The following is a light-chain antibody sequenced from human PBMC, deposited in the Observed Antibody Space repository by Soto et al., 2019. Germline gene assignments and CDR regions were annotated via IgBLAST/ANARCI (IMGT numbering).Light chain of an antibody. CDR2: SNR. CDR3: SSFEASNNLL. Sequence: QSVLTQPPSVSGAPGQRVTISCTGSRSNIGANYDVHWYQQVPGTAPKVLIYSNRNRPSGVPDRFSGSKAGTSASLAITGLQAEDEADYYCSSFEASNNLLFGGGTKLTVL. CDR1: RSNIGANYD. J-gene: IGLJ2*01. V-gene: IGLV1-40*01.